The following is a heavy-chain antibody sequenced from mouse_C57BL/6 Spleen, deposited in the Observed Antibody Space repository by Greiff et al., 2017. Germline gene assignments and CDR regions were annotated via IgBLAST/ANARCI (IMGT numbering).Heavy chain of an antibody. V-gene: IGHV3-6*01. Sequence: VQLQQSGPGLVKPSQSLSLTCSVTGYSITSGYYWNWIRQFPGNKLEWMGYISYDGSNNYNPSLKNRISITRDKSKNQFFLKLNSVTTEDTATYYCARDGYYAIAYWGQRTSVTVSS. CDR3: ARDGYYAIAY. J-gene: IGHJ4*01. CDR2: ISYDGSN. CDR1: GYSITSGYY.